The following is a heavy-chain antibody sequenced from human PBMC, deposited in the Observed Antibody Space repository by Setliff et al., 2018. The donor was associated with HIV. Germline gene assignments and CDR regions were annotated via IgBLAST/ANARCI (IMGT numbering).Heavy chain of an antibody. CDR2: ISGSGGST. V-gene: IGHV3-23*01. J-gene: IGHJ4*02. Sequence: GGSLRLSCAASGFTFSSYAMSWVRQAPGKGLEWVSAISGSGGSTYYADSVKGRFTISRDNSKDTLYLQMNSLRVEDTAVYYCAPVRDGYNYFFDYWGQGTLVTVSS. D-gene: IGHD5-12*01. CDR1: GFTFSSYA. CDR3: APVRDGYNYFFDY.